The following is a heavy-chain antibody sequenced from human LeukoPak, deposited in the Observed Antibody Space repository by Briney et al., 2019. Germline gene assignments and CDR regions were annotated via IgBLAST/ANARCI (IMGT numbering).Heavy chain of an antibody. CDR2: LNPNSGGI. Sequence: ASVTVSCKASGYTFTDYYMHWVRQAPGQGLEWMGWLNPNSGGINYTQKFQGRVTMTRDTSISTAYKELSRLTSDDTAVYYCATSRGLGSDFNLLDYWGQGTLVTVSS. CDR3: ATSRGLGSDFNLLDY. J-gene: IGHJ4*02. V-gene: IGHV1-2*02. D-gene: IGHD3-10*01. CDR1: GYTFTDYY.